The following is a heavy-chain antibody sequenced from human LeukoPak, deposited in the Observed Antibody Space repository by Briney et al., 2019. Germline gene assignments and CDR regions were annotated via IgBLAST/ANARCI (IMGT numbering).Heavy chain of an antibody. CDR1: GFTFSSYA. J-gene: IGHJ4*02. V-gene: IGHV3-23*01. CDR2: ISGSGNST. D-gene: IGHD6-13*01. Sequence: GSLRLSCAASGFTFSSYAMSWVRQAPGKGLEWVSSISGSGNSTYYADSVKGRFTISRDNSKNTLYLQMNSLRAEDTAVYYCARESSYSRLDYWGQGTLVTVSS. CDR3: ARESSYSRLDY.